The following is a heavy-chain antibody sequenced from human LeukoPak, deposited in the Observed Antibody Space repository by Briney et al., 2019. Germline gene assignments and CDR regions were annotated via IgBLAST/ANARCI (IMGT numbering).Heavy chain of an antibody. V-gene: IGHV3-9*01. J-gene: IGHJ3*02. Sequence: GGSLRLSCAALGFSFDDYAMYWVRQAPGKGLEWVSGISWSSVSIGYADSVKGRFTISRDNAKNSLYLQMNSLKAEDTALYYCAKRKGGGYALDIWGQGTMVTVSS. D-gene: IGHD3-16*01. CDR2: ISWSSVSI. CDR1: GFSFDDYA. CDR3: AKRKGGGYALDI.